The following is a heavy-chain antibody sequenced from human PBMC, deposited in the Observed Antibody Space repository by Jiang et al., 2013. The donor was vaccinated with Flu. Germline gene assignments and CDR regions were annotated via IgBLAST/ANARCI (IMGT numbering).Heavy chain of an antibody. Sequence: GSGLVKPSETLSLTCTVSGGSISSSSYYWGWIRQPPGKGLEWIGSIYYSGSTYYNPSLKSRVTISVDTSKNQFSLKLSSVTAADTAVYYCARQVYDILTGYYNWFDPWGQGTLVTVSS. CDR1: GGSISSSSYY. V-gene: IGHV4-39*07. CDR2: IYYSGST. J-gene: IGHJ5*02. D-gene: IGHD3-9*01. CDR3: ARQVYDILTGYYNWFDP.